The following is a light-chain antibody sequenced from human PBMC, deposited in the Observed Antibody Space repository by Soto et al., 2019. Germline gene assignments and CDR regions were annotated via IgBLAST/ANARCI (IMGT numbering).Light chain of an antibody. CDR2: GAS. J-gene: IGKJ5*01. CDR1: ESVSSN. CDR3: QQYNSWPPIT. V-gene: IGKV3-15*01. Sequence: EAVMTQSQATLSVSPGERATLSCRASESVSSNLAWYQQRPGQAPRLVIYGASTRATGIPARFSGGGSGTEFTLTISSLQSEDFAVYYGQQYNSWPPITFGQGTRLEIK.